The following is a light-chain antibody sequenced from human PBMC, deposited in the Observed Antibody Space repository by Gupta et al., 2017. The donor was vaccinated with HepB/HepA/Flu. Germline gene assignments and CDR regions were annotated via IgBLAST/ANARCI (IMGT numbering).Light chain of an antibody. CDR1: QSININ. V-gene: IGKV3-11*01. CDR3: HQRSDWPWT. Sequence: EIALTQSPATLSLSPGERATLSCRASQSININLAWYQQKPGQAPSLVMYEISNRATGIPARFSGSGSVTDFALTISSLEPEDFAVYYCHQRSDWPWTFGQGTKLEMK. J-gene: IGKJ1*01. CDR2: EIS.